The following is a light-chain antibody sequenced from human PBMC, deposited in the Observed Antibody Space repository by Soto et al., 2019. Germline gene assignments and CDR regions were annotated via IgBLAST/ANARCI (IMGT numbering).Light chain of an antibody. CDR2: GAS. V-gene: IGKV3-15*01. J-gene: IGKJ1*01. Sequence: EIVMTQSPATVSVSPGERATLSCRASQSVSSNLAWYQQRPGQAPRLLIYGASTRATGVPARFSGRGSGTEFTLTISSLQSEDFAVYYCQQYTNWPPNTFGQGTRWIS. CDR1: QSVSSN. CDR3: QQYTNWPPNT.